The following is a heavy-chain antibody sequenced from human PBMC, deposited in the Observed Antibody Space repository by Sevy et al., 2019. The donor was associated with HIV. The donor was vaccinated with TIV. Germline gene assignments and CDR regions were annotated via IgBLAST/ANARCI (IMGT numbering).Heavy chain of an antibody. D-gene: IGHD3-3*01. CDR2: IKQAGSEK. CDR3: VREQSYDFWGAYSGGAFPI. Sequence: GGSLRLSCEASGFTFGSYWMNWVRQAPGKGLEWVANIKQAGSEKNYVDSVKGRFTISRDNAKNSLYLQMNSLRAEDTAVYYCVREQSYDFWGAYSGGAFPIWGQGATVTVPS. J-gene: IGHJ3*02. CDR1: GFTFGSYW. V-gene: IGHV3-7*01.